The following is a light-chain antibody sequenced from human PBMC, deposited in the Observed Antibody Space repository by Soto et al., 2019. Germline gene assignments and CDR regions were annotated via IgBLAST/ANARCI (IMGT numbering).Light chain of an antibody. CDR2: CAS. Sequence: DIVMTQSPDSLAVSLGERATINCKSSQSVLYSPNNKDYLAWYQQKPGQPPKLLIYCASTRDSGVPDRFSGSGSGTDFTPTISSLQAEDVAVYYCQQYYNTPLTFGGGTKVEIK. CDR1: QSVLYSPNNKDY. V-gene: IGKV4-1*01. CDR3: QQYYNTPLT. J-gene: IGKJ4*01.